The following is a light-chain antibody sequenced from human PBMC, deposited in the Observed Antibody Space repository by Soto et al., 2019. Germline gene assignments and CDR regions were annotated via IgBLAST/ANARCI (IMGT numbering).Light chain of an antibody. CDR2: DVS. J-gene: IGLJ2*01. Sequence: QSVLTQPASVSGSPGQSITIYCTGTSSDVGGYNYVSWYQQHPGKAPKLMIYDVSNRPSGVSNRFSGSKSGNTASLTISGLHAEDEADYYCSSYTSSSTVVFGGGTKLTVL. CDR1: SSDVGGYNY. CDR3: SSYTSSSTVV. V-gene: IGLV2-14*01.